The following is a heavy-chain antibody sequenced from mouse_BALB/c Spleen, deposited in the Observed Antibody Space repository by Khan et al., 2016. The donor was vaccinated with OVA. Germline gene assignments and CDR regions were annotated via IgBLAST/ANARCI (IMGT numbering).Heavy chain of an antibody. CDR3: TRLAYYYYSEGFAY. D-gene: IGHD2-12*01. Sequence: EVELVESGRDLVKPGGSLKLSCATSRFTFTTYGMSWVRQTPDKRLEWVAAISSCGSYTYYPGSVKGRFTISRDNATNTLYLQMSSLKSEDTAIYYCTRLAYYYYSEGFAYWGQGTLVTVSA. CDR1: RFTFTTYG. J-gene: IGHJ3*01. CDR2: ISSCGSYT. V-gene: IGHV5-6*01.